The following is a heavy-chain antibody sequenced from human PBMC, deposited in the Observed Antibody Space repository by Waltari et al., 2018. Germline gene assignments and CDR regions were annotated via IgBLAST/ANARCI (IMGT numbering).Heavy chain of an antibody. CDR3: AMPAPSVPAAIVAFDI. CDR1: GYTLTELS. V-gene: IGHV1-24*01. J-gene: IGHJ3*02. D-gene: IGHD2-2*02. CDR2: LDPEDGET. Sequence: QVQLVQSGAEVKKPGASVKVSCKVSGYTLTELSMHWVRQAPGKGLEWMGGLDPEDGETIYAQKFQGRVTMTEDTSTDTAYMELSSLRSEDTAVYYCAMPAPSVPAAIVAFDIWGQGTMVTVSS.